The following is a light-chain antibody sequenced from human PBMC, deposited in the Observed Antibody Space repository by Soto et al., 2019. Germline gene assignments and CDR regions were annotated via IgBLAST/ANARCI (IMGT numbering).Light chain of an antibody. CDR2: GAS. CDR1: ESVSSN. V-gene: IGKV3-15*01. CDR3: QHYNNWPPLT. J-gene: IGKJ4*01. Sequence: EIVMTQSPATLSVSPGERATLSCRASESVSSNLAWYQQKPGQAPPPLIYGASTRATGISARFSGSGSGTEFTLTISSLQSEDFAVYYCQHYNNWPPLTFGGGTKVEIK.